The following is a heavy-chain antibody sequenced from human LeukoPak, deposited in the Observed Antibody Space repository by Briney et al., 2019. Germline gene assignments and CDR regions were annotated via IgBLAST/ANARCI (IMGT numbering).Heavy chain of an antibody. CDR3: ARGEFGDYYYFYMDV. CDR2: ITSSNNYI. CDR1: GLTFSTYG. J-gene: IGHJ6*03. V-gene: IGHV3-21*01. D-gene: IGHD2/OR15-2a*01. Sequence: PGGSLRLSCAASGLTFSTYGMNWVRQAPGKGLEWVSSITSSNNYIYYGDSVKGRFTISRDDAKNSLFLQMNSLRAEDTATYYCARGEFGDYYYFYMDVWGKGTTVTVSS.